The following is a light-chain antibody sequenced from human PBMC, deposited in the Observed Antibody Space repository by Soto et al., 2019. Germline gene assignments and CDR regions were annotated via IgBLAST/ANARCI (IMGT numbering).Light chain of an antibody. CDR1: SSDVGGYNY. J-gene: IGLJ1*01. CDR3: SSYTSSSTYV. V-gene: IGLV2-14*01. CDR2: DVS. Sequence: QSVLTQPASGSGSPVQASTITCTGTSSDVGGYNYVSWYQQHPGKAPKLMIYDVSNRPSGVSNRFSGSKSGNTASLTISGLQAEDEADYYCSSYTSSSTYVFGTGTKVTVL.